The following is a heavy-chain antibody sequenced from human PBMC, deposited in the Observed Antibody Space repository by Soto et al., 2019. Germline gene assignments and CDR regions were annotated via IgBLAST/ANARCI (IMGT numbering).Heavy chain of an antibody. D-gene: IGHD4-4*01. V-gene: IGHV3-48*03. CDR3: ARDRDYFSNYYGHGAFDI. Sequence: GGAPRLSCAASGFTFSNYEMNWVRPAPGKGLEWVSYISSSGSTIIYADSVRGQFTISRDRAKNSVYLQTNSLGAEDTAVYYCARDRDYFSNYYGHGAFDIWGQGTKVTVSS. J-gene: IGHJ3*02. CDR2: ISSSGSTI. CDR1: GFTFSNYE.